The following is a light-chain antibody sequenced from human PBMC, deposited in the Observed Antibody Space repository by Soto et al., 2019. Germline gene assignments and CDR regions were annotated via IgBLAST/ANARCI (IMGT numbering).Light chain of an antibody. J-gene: IGKJ4*01. V-gene: IGKV1-39*01. CDR2: TTS. CDR3: QQTYSTPLA. CDR1: QSITNF. Sequence: DIQMTQSPSSLSASVGDGVTITCRASQSITNFLNWYQQKPGKAPKLLIYTTSIIQSGVPSRFSGSGSGTEFTLTISSVQPEEFATYYCQQTYSTPLAFGGGTKVEI.